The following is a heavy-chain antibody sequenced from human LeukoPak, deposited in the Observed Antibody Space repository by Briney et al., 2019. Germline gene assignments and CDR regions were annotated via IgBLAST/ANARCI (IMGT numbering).Heavy chain of an antibody. CDR1: GFTFDDYA. CDR2: ITWNGGSI. J-gene: IGHJ4*02. CDR3: ARDSIYDFWSARGGY. V-gene: IGHV3-9*01. Sequence: GGSLRLSCAASGFTFDDYAMHWVRQAPGKGLEWVSGITWNGGSIAYADSVKGRFTISGDNAKNSLYLQMNSLRAEDTAVYYCARDSIYDFWSARGGYWGQGTLVTVSS. D-gene: IGHD3-3*01.